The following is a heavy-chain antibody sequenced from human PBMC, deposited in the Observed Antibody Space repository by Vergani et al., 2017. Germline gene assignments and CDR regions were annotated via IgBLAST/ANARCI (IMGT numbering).Heavy chain of an antibody. Sequence: EVQLVESGGGLVKPGGSLRLSCAASGFTFSSNYMSWVRQAPGKGLEWVSVIYSGGSTYYADSVKGRFTISRDNSKNTLYLQMNSLRAEDTAVYYCARHDYGDYWPDAFDIWGQGTMVTVSS. CDR2: IYSGGST. V-gene: IGHV3-66*02. CDR3: ARHDYGDYWPDAFDI. J-gene: IGHJ3*02. D-gene: IGHD4-17*01. CDR1: GFTFSSNY.